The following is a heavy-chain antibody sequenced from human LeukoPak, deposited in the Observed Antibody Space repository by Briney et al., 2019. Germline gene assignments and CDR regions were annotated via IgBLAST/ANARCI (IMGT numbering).Heavy chain of an antibody. D-gene: IGHD5-24*01. CDR3: ARVEVATITVDY. CDR2: IYYSGST. CDR1: GGSISSYY. Sequence: KPSETLSLTCTVSGGSISSYYWSWIRQPPGKGLEWIGYIYYSGSTNYNPSLKSRVTISVDTSKNQFSLKLSSVTAADTAVYYCARVEVATITVDYWGQGTLVTVSS. J-gene: IGHJ4*02. V-gene: IGHV4-59*08.